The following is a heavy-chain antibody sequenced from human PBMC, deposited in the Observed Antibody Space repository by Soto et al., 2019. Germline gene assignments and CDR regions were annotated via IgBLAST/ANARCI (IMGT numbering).Heavy chain of an antibody. V-gene: IGHV1-69*12. J-gene: IGHJ6*02. Sequence: QVQLVQSGAEVKKPGSSVKVSCKASGGSLSNYGISWVRQAPGQGLEWMGAIIPVFGTPNYALKCQDRVTITAEESATIVYMEVRSLTAEDTAVYYCARGDATKIVVTTYYAMDVWGQGTTVTVSS. CDR1: GGSLSNYG. CDR2: IIPVFGTP. CDR3: ARGDATKIVVTTYYAMDV. D-gene: IGHD3-22*01.